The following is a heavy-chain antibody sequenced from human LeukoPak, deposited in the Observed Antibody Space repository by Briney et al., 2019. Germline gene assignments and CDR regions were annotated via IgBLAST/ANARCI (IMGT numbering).Heavy chain of an antibody. Sequence: ASVKVSCKASGYTFTSYDINWVRQATGQGLEWMGWMSPNSGDTGYAQNFQGRVTMTEDTSTDTAYMELSSLRSEDTAVYYCATSSNYIAAAALDAFDIWGQGTMVTVSS. CDR1: GYTFTSYD. V-gene: IGHV1-8*01. CDR2: MSPNSGDT. D-gene: IGHD6-13*01. J-gene: IGHJ3*02. CDR3: ATSSNYIAAAALDAFDI.